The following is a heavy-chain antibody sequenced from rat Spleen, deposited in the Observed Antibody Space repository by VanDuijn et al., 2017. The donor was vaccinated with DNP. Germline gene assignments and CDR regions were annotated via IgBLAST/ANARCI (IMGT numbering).Heavy chain of an antibody. D-gene: IGHD1-10*01. J-gene: IGHJ2*01. V-gene: IGHV5-31*01. CDR1: GFIFSNYW. CDR3: TRSGDNGLDY. Sequence: EVQLVESGGGPVQPGRSLKLSWVASGFIFSNYWMTWIRQAPGKGLEWVASISPSCGSTYYPDSVKGRFTISRDNAKSTLYLQMNSLRSEDTATYYCTRSGDNGLDYWGQGVMVTVSS. CDR2: ISPSCGST.